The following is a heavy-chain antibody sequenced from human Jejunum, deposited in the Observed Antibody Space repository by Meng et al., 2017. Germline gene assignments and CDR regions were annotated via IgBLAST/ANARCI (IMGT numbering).Heavy chain of an antibody. D-gene: IGHD1-26*01. CDR1: GDSFNSPDYY. Sequence: QVHLQESGLGLVKPSQPLSLTCTVSGDSFNSPDYYWSWIRQPPEKGLEWIGYIYYSGSTYYNPSLKSRVSISGDTSNKQFSLKLTSVTAADTAVYYCARSPYSGSALPFFDYCGQGSLVTVSS. J-gene: IGHJ4*02. V-gene: IGHV4-30-4*01. CDR2: IYYSGST. CDR3: ARSPYSGSALPFFDY.